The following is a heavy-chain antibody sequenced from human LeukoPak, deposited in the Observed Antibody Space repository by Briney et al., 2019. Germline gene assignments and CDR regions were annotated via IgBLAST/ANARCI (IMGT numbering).Heavy chain of an antibody. CDR2: IIPILGIA. CDR3: ATLGAAAGTLEEYYFDY. D-gene: IGHD6-13*01. Sequence: GASVKVSCKASGGTFSSYAISWVRQAPGQGLEWMGRIIPILGIANYAQKFQGRVTITADESTSTAYMELSSLRSEDTAVYYCATLGAAAGTLEEYYFDYWGQGTLVTVSS. V-gene: IGHV1-69*04. CDR1: GGTFSSYA. J-gene: IGHJ4*02.